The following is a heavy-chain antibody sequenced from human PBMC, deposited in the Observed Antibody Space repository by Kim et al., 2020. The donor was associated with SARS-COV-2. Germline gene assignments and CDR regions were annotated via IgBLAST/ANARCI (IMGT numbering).Heavy chain of an antibody. CDR3: ARAPCALATICGMDV. V-gene: IGHV3-33*05. D-gene: IGHD2-21*01. CDR2: ISYDGSDK. CDR1: GFTLSRHG. J-gene: IGHJ6*02. Sequence: GGSLRLSCAASGFTLSRHGMHWVRQAPGKGLEWVAIISYDGSDKYYADSVKGRFTISRDNSNNTLYLQMNRLRADDTAVYHCARAPCALATICGMDVWG.